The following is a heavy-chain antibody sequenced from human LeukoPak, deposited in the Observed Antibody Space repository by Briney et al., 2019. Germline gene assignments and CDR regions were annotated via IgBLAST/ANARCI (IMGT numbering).Heavy chain of an antibody. CDR2: INHSGST. CDR1: GGSFSGYY. CDR3: ASRGVPCSSTSCRKFFDY. V-gene: IGHV4-34*01. Sequence: SETLSLTCAVYGGSFSGYYWSWIRQPPGKGLEWIGEINHSGSTNYNPSLKSRVTISVDTSKNQFSLKLSSVTAADTAVYYCASRGVPCSSTSCRKFFDYWGQGTLVTVSS. D-gene: IGHD2-2*01. J-gene: IGHJ4*02.